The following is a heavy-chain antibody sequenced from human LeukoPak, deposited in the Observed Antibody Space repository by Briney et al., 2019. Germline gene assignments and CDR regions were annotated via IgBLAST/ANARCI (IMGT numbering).Heavy chain of an antibody. V-gene: IGHV3-30*04. CDR3: ARDLGYCSSTSCYALSDY. CDR2: ISYDGSNK. CDR1: GFTFSSYA. Sequence: GGSLRLSCAASGFTFSSYAMHWVRQAPGKGLECVAVISYDGSNKYYADSVKGRFTISRDNSKNTLYLQMNSLRAEDTAVYYCARDLGYCSSTSCYALSDYWGQGTLVTVSS. J-gene: IGHJ4*02. D-gene: IGHD2-2*01.